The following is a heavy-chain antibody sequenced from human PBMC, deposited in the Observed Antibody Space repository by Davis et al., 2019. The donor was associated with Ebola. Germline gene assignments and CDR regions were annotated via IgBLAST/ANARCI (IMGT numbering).Heavy chain of an antibody. CDR1: GYTFTGYY. J-gene: IGHJ3*02. D-gene: IGHD3-22*01. Sequence: ASVKVSCKASGYTFTGYYMHWVRQAPGLGLEWMGRINPNTGGTNYAQKFQGRVTMTRDTSTSTVYMELSSLRSEDTAVYYCARARSGGSRGYYGRAFDIWGQGTMVTVSS. V-gene: IGHV1-2*06. CDR3: ARARSGGSRGYYGRAFDI. CDR2: INPNTGGT.